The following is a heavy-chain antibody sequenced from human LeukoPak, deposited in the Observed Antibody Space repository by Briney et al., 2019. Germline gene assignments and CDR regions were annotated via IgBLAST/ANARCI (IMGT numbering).Heavy chain of an antibody. J-gene: IGHJ4*02. CDR2: ISGSGGST. D-gene: IGHD2-2*02. V-gene: IGHV3-23*01. CDR3: AKDRDFVVVPAAIDY. CDR1: GFTFSSYA. Sequence: PGGSLRLSCAASGFTFSSYAMSWVRQAPGKGLEWVSAISGSGGSTYYADSVKGRFTISRDNSKNTLYLQMNSLRAEDTAVYYCAKDRDFVVVPAAIDYWGQGTLVTVSS.